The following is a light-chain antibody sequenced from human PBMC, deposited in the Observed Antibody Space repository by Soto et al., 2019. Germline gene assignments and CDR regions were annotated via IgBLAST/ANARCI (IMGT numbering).Light chain of an antibody. J-gene: IGKJ5*01. CDR2: DTS. CDR1: QSVSNF. V-gene: IGKV3-11*01. CDR3: QQRSNWPIT. Sequence: EIVLTQSPATLSLSPGKIATLSCRASQSVSNFLAWYQQKPGQAPRLLIYDTSNRATGIPARFSGSGSGTDFTLTINNLEPEDFAVYYCQQRSNWPITFGQGTRLEIK.